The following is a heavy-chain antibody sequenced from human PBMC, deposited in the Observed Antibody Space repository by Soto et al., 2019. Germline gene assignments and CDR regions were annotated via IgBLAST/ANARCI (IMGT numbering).Heavy chain of an antibody. Sequence: SVKVSCKASGGTFSSHAISWVRQAPGQGLEWMGGIIPIFGTANYAQKFQGRVTITADKSTSTAYMELSSLRSEDTAVYYCASSIAAAGTAPDYYFDYWGQGTLVTVSS. CDR3: ASSIAAAGTAPDYYFDY. D-gene: IGHD6-13*01. CDR1: GGTFSSHA. J-gene: IGHJ4*02. CDR2: IIPIFGTA. V-gene: IGHV1-69*06.